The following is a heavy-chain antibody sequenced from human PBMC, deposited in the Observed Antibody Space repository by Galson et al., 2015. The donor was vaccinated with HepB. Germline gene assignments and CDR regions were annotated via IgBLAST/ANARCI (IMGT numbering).Heavy chain of an antibody. CDR2: ISYDGSNK. D-gene: IGHD3-10*01. Sequence: SLRLSCAASGFTFSSYAMHWVRQAPGKGLEWVAVISYDGSNKYYADSVKGRFTISRDNSKNTLYLQMNSLRAEDTAVYYCARGITMVQGSVGYWGQGTLVTVSS. CDR1: GFTFSSYA. J-gene: IGHJ4*02. CDR3: ARGITMVQGSVGY. V-gene: IGHV3-30-3*01.